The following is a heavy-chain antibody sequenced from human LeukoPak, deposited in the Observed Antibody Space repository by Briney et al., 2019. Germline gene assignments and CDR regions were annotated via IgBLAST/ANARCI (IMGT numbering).Heavy chain of an antibody. CDR2: MNPNSGNT. Sequence: ASVKVSCKASGYTFTCYDINWVRQATGQGLEWMGWMNPNSGNTGYAQKFQGRVTMTRNTSISTAYMELSSLRSGDTAVYYCARAGAAADWFDPWGKGTLVTVSS. D-gene: IGHD6-13*01. J-gene: IGHJ5*02. CDR3: ARAGAAADWFDP. V-gene: IGHV1-8*01. CDR1: GYTFTCYD.